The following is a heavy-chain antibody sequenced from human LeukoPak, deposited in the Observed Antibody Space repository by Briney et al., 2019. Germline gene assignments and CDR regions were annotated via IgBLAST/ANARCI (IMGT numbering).Heavy chain of an antibody. CDR3: AKDIATMAYFDF. CDR1: GFIFRIYG. Sequence: HPGRSLRLSCAASGFIFRIYGMHWVRQAPGKGLEWVAAISYDGSLKYYPDSVKGRFTISRDNSMDTLYLQMNSLRAEDAAVYFCAKDIATMAYFDFWGQGTLVTVSS. J-gene: IGHJ4*02. D-gene: IGHD3-10*01. CDR2: ISYDGSLK. V-gene: IGHV3-30*18.